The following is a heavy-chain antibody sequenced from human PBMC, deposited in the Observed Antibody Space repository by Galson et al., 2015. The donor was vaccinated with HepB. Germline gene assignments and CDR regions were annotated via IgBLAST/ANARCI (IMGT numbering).Heavy chain of an antibody. CDR3: ATSTTVTVNAFDI. J-gene: IGHJ3*02. D-gene: IGHD4-17*01. Sequence: SVKVSCKVSGYTLTELSMHWVRQAPGKGLEWMGGFDPEDGETIYAQKFQGRVTMTEDTSTDTAYMELSSLRSEDTAVYYCATSTTVTVNAFDIWGQGTMVTVSS. V-gene: IGHV1-24*01. CDR1: GYTLTELS. CDR2: FDPEDGET.